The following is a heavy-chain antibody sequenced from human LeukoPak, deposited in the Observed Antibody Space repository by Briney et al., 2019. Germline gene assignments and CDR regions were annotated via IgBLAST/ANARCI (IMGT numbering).Heavy chain of an antibody. CDR3: ARGRGSGHKENWFDP. V-gene: IGHV1-8*01. J-gene: IGHJ5*02. D-gene: IGHD6-19*01. CDR2: MNPNSGNT. CDR1: GYTFTTYD. Sequence: ASVKVSCKASGYTFTTYDINWVRQATGQGREGMGWMNPNSGNTGYTQKFQGRVTMTRNTSISTAYMELSSLRSEDTAVYYCARGRGSGHKENWFDPWGQGTLVTVSS.